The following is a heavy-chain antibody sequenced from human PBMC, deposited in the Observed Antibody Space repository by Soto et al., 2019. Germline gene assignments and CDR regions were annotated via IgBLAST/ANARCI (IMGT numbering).Heavy chain of an antibody. CDR2: ISASGGRT. D-gene: IGHD1-26*01. CDR3: AKDWDLLRAFDL. CDR1: AFTFSSYA. V-gene: IGHV3-23*01. Sequence: EVQLLESGGGLVQRGGALRISCAASAFTFSSYAMSWVRQAPGKGLEWVSGISASGGRTYYADSVKGRFTISRDNSKNTMYLQMNSLRVEDTAVYKCAKDWDLLRAFDLWGQGTMFTVSS. J-gene: IGHJ3*01.